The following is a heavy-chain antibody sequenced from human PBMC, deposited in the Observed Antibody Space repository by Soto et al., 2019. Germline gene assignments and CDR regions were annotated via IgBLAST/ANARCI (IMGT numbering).Heavy chain of an antibody. V-gene: IGHV1-46*03. J-gene: IGHJ4*02. CDR2: INPSGGST. CDR3: ARGLDIRHPGNPTNY. Sequence: ASVKVSCKASGYTFTSYGMRWVRQAPGQGLEWMGIINPSGGSTSYAQKFQGRVTMTRDTSTSTVYMELSSLRSEDTAVYYCARGLDIRHPGNPTNYWGQGTLVTVSS. D-gene: IGHD2-15*01. CDR1: GYTFTSYG.